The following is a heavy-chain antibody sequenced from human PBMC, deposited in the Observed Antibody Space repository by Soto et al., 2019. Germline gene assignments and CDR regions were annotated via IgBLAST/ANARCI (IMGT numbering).Heavy chain of an antibody. V-gene: IGHV3-23*01. CDR3: ARGSTDSYPGSRIFDF. J-gene: IGHJ4*02. CDR2: ITDTGGDT. Sequence: GGSLRLSYVAVGSTCGNRGMSWIRQDPGEGLEWVSTITDTGGDTKYADSVRGRFTMSRDNSKKTLYLQMNSLRVEDSALYYCARGSTDSYPGSRIFDFWGRGTLVTVSS. D-gene: IGHD3-10*01. CDR1: GSTCGNRG.